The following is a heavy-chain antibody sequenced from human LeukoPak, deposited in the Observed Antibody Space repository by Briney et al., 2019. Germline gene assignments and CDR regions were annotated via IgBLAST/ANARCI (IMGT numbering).Heavy chain of an antibody. CDR1: GYTFSNFG. CDR3: ARDGTSTNDY. D-gene: IGHD2-2*01. CDR2: ISGNNDNP. V-gene: IGHV1-18*01. Sequence: ASVRVSCKTSGYTFSNFGINWVRQAPGQGLEWMGWISGNNDNPNYGQKFQGRFTVTTDSSTSTAYMELRNLRFDDTAVYYCARDGTSTNDYWGQGTLVTVSS. J-gene: IGHJ4*02.